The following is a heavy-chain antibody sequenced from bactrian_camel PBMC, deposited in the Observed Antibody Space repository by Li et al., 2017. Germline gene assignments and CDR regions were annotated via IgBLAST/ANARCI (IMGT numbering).Heavy chain of an antibody. CDR1: GFEFTSLC. Sequence: HVQLVESGGGSVQAGGSLRLSCKTSGFEFTSLCMAWFRQAPGKEREAVAVLYTDAESTWYADSVKGRFTISRDNAKNTLDLQMNSLKPEDTAMYYCAANSGRYGGTCESHIGMDYWGKGTQVTVS. D-gene: IGHD6*01. CDR2: LYTDAEST. V-gene: IGHV3S1*01. J-gene: IGHJ7*01.